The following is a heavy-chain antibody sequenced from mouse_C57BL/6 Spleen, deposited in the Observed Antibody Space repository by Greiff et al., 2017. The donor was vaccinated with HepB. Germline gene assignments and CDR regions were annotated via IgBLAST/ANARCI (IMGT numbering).Heavy chain of an antibody. CDR3: AREGFDY. CDR2: ISSGGSDT. J-gene: IGHJ2*01. V-gene: IGHV5-6*01. CDR1: GFTFSSYG. Sequence: EVQLQQSGGDLVKPGGSLKLSCAASGFTFSSYGMSWVRQTPDKRLEWVATISSGGSDTYYPDSVKGRFTISRDNAKNTLYLQLSSLKSEDTAMYYCAREGFDYWGQGTTLTVSS.